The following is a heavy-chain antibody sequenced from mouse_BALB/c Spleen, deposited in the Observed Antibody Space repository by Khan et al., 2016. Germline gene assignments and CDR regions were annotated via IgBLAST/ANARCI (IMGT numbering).Heavy chain of an antibody. D-gene: IGHD1-2*01. CDR2: IDPTSGYT. CDR1: GYTFTSYT. V-gene: IGHV1-4*01. CDR3: ARQISAATSIDY. Sequence: QVQLQQSGAELARPGASVKMSCKASGYTFTSYTIHWVKQRPGQGLEWIGYIDPTSGYTNYNQNFKDKATLTADKSSNTAYMQLSSLTSEDSAVXSGARQISAATSIDYWGQGTTLTVSS. J-gene: IGHJ2*01.